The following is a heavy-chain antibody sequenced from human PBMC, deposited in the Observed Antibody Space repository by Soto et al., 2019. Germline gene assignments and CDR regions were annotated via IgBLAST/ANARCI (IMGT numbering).Heavy chain of an antibody. CDR3: ARGGVDYGDYAPFDY. V-gene: IGHV3-66*01. Sequence: EVQLVESGGGLVQPGGSLRLSCAASGFTVSSNYMSWVRQAPGKGLEWVSVIYSGGSTYYADSVKGRFTSSRDNSKDKLYLQMNGLRAEDTAVYYCARGGVDYGDYAPFDYWGKGTLVTVSS. D-gene: IGHD4-17*01. CDR1: GFTVSSNY. J-gene: IGHJ4*02. CDR2: IYSGGST.